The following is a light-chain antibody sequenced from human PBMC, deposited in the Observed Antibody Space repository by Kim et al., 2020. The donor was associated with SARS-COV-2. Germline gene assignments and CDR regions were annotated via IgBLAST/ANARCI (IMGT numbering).Light chain of an antibody. CDR3: NSRDSSGNRWV. V-gene: IGLV3-19*01. Sequence: SSALTQDPAVSVALGQTVRITCQGDSLRNYYASWYQQKPGQAPVLVIYGKNNRPSGIPDRFSGSSSGNTASLTITGAQAEDEADYYCNSRDSSGNRWVFGGGTKLTVL. J-gene: IGLJ3*02. CDR1: SLRNYY. CDR2: GKN.